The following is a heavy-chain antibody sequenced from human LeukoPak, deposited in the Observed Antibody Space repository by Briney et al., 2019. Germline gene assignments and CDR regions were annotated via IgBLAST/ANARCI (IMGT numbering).Heavy chain of an antibody. J-gene: IGHJ5*02. CDR3: EKDGGRWRFDP. V-gene: IGHV3-23*01. CDR2: ITDTGDST. D-gene: IGHD3-16*01. CDR1: GYTLSYFV. Sequence: QPGGSLRLSCAACGYTLSYFVISWVRQAPGKGLEWLSSITDTGDSTYYADSVKGRFTISRDSSKNTLYLQMNSLRAEDTAIYYCEKDGGRWRFDPWGQGTLVTVSS.